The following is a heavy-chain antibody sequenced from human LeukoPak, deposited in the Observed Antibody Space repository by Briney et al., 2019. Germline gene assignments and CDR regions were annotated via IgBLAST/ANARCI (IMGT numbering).Heavy chain of an antibody. D-gene: IGHD7-27*01. CDR1: GFTFSNAW. CDR2: IKTRTDGGTT. Sequence: PGGSLRLSCAASGFTFSNAWMSWVRRAPGKGLEWVGRIKTRTDGGTTDYAAPVKGRFTISRDDSEKTLYLRMNSLKTEDSAVYYCSTLATGNYGTDVWGQGTTVTVSS. J-gene: IGHJ6*02. CDR3: STLATGNYGTDV. V-gene: IGHV3-15*01.